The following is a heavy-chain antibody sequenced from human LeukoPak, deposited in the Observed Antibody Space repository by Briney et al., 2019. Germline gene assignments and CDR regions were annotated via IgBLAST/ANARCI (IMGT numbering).Heavy chain of an antibody. V-gene: IGHV4-59*01. Sequence: PSGTLSLTCAASGCSISSYYWSWVRQPPEKGLEWIGYIYYSGSTNYNPSLKNRGTITVDTSKNQFPHQLTSVTAAETAVYLCTRGGSNFDYWGQGTLVTVSS. D-gene: IGHD3-10*01. CDR2: IYYSGST. CDR1: GCSISSYY. CDR3: TRGGSNFDY. J-gene: IGHJ4*02.